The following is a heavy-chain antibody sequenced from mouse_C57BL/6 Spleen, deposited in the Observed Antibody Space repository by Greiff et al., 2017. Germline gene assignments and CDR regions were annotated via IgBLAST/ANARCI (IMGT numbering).Heavy chain of an antibody. CDR1: GYSFTGYY. Sequence: VQLQQSGPELVKPGASVKISCKASGYSFTGYYMNWVKQSPEKSLEWIGEINPSTGGTTYKKYMAKATMTVDKSSSTAYMQLMILTSEYSVVYYGAKVLYYAMDYWGQGTSVTVSS. V-gene: IGHV1-42*01. CDR2: INPSTGGT. CDR3: AKVLYYAMDY. J-gene: IGHJ4*01.